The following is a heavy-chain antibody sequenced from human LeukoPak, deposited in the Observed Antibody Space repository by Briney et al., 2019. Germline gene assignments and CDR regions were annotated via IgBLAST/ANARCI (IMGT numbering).Heavy chain of an antibody. CDR3: ARGYSGYDCFDY. Sequence: SGGSLRLSCAASGFSFSTFVMHWVRQAPGKGLEWVAVIRPDGSHISYVDPVKGRFTISRDNSKNTLYPQMNSLRAEDTAVYYCARGYSGYDCFDYWGQGTLVTVSS. J-gene: IGHJ4*02. CDR2: IRPDGSHI. D-gene: IGHD5-12*01. CDR1: GFSFSTFV. V-gene: IGHV3-30*02.